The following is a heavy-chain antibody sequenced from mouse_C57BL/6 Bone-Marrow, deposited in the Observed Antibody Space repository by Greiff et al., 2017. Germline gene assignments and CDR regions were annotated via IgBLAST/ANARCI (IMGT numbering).Heavy chain of an antibody. Sequence: QFTLKESGPGILQPSQTLSLTCSFSGFSLSTFGMGVGWIRPPSGKGLEWLAHLLWVVDKYFNPALKSRLTISKDTSQNQVFLKIANVDTADTDTYYCARILGLNYAMDYWGQGTSVTVSS. CDR1: GFSLSTFGMG. CDR2: LLWVVDK. J-gene: IGHJ4*01. V-gene: IGHV8-8*01. CDR3: ARILGLNYAMDY. D-gene: IGHD4-1*01.